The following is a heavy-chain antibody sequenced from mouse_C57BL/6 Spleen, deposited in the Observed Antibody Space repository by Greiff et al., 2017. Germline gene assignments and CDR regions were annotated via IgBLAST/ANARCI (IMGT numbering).Heavy chain of an antibody. D-gene: IGHD2-4*01. Sequence: EVNLVESGEGLVKPGGSLKLSCAASGFTFSSYAMSWVRQTPEKRLEWVAYISSGGDHIYYADTVKGRFTISRDNARNTLYLQMSSLKSEDTAMYYCTRSYYDYDGTSYWGQGTLVTVSA. V-gene: IGHV5-9-1*02. J-gene: IGHJ3*01. CDR1: GFTFSSYA. CDR3: TRSYYDYDGTSY. CDR2: ISSGGDHI.